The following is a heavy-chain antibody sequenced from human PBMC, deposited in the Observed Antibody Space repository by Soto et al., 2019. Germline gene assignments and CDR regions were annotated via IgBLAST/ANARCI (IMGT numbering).Heavy chain of an antibody. CDR2: IIPIFDTA. CDR1: GGTLSNYA. CDR3: ASGEGVVVRPKKDGFDF. Sequence: QVQLVQSGAEVKKPGSSVKVSCKASGGTLSNYAFTWVRQAPGQGLEWMGGIIPIFDTANYAQKFQGRVTITADESTSTAYMEVNSLRSEDTAVYYCASGEGVVVRPKKDGFDFWGQGTMVTVSA. J-gene: IGHJ3*01. D-gene: IGHD2-15*01. V-gene: IGHV1-69*01.